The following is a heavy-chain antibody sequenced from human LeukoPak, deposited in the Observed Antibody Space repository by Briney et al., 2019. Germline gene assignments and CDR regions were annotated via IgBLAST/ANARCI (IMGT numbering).Heavy chain of an antibody. D-gene: IGHD3-10*01. CDR3: AKDSSSGSSYYFHGMDV. Sequence: GGSLRLSCAASGFTFSSYGMSWVRQAPGKGLEWVSVISGSGGSTYYADSVKGRFTISRDNSKNTLYLQLNSLRAEDTAVYYCAKDSSSGSSYYFHGMDVWGQGTTVIVSS. CDR2: ISGSGGST. CDR1: GFTFSSYG. V-gene: IGHV3-23*01. J-gene: IGHJ6*02.